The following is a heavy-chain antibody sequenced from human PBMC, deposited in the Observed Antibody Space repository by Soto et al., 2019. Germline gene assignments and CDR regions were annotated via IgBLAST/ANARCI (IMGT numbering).Heavy chain of an antibody. V-gene: IGHV3-74*01. CDR3: VKGRGYSYGYTPFDY. D-gene: IGHD5-18*01. CDR1: GFTFSSYW. J-gene: IGHJ4*02. CDR2: INSDGSST. Sequence: GGSLRLSCAASGFTFSSYWMHWVRQAPGKGLVWVSRINSDGSSTSYADSVKGRFTISRDNSKNTLYLQMSSLRAEDTAVYYCVKGRGYSYGYTPFDYSGQGTLVTVSS.